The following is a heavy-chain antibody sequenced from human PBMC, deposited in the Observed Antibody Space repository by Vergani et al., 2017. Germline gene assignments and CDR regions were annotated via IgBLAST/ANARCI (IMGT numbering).Heavy chain of an antibody. J-gene: IGHJ5*02. D-gene: IGHD2-8*01. CDR3: ARVWEYCTNGVCYTRWFDP. V-gene: IGHV1-18*01. Sequence: QVQLVQSGAEVKTPGASVKVSCKASGYTFTSYGISWVRQAPGQGLEWMGWISAYNGNTNYAQKLQGRVTMTTDTSTSTAYMELRSLRSDDTAVYYCARVWEYCTNGVCYTRWFDPWGQGTLVTVSS. CDR2: ISAYNGNT. CDR1: GYTFTSYG.